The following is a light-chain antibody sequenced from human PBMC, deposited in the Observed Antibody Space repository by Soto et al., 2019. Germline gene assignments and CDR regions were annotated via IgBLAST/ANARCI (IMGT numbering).Light chain of an antibody. CDR1: QSVSSSSY. V-gene: IGKV3-20*01. Sequence: ELVLTQSPGTLSLSPGERATLSCRASQSVSSSSYLAWYQQKPGQAPRLLIYGASSRATGIPDRFSGSSSATGYTLTPSRLETDEIAVYYCGQYGCSPSYTCGQGTKVEIK. CDR2: GAS. J-gene: IGKJ2*01. CDR3: GQYGCSPSYT.